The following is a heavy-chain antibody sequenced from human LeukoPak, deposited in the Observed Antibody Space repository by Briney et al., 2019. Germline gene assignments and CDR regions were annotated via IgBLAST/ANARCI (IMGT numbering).Heavy chain of an antibody. CDR1: GFTFSDYY. Sequence: PGGSLRLSCAASGFTFSDYYMSWIRQAPGKGLEWVSYISSSGSTIYYADSVKGRFTISRDNAKNSLYLQMNSLRAEDTAVYYCVRDQQSYGDYDAFDIWGQGTMVTVSS. CDR2: ISSSGSTI. J-gene: IGHJ3*02. D-gene: IGHD4-17*01. CDR3: VRDQQSYGDYDAFDI. V-gene: IGHV3-11*04.